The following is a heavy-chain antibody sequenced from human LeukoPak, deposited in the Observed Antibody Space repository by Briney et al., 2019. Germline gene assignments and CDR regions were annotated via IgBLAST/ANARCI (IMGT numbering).Heavy chain of an antibody. CDR2: ISGSGGST. CDR1: GFTFSGYA. CDR3: AKDHDLWSGNNQPYDY. Sequence: PGGSPRLSCAASGFTFSGYAMSWVRQAPGKGLEWVSAISGSGGSTYYADSVKGRFTISRDNSKNTLYLQMNSLRAEDTAVYYCAKDHDLWSGNNQPYDYWGQGTLVTVSS. V-gene: IGHV3-23*01. J-gene: IGHJ4*02. D-gene: IGHD3-3*01.